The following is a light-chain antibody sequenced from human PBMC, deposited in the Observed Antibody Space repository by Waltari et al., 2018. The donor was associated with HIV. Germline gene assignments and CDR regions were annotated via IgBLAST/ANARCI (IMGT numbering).Light chain of an antibody. V-gene: IGLV2-8*01. J-gene: IGLJ2*01. CDR1: SRDIRAYNF. Sequence: QSALTQPPSASGSPGQSVAISCTGTSRDIRAYNFVSLYQQQPGSAPKLIIFEVTKRPTGVPDRFSGSKSGNTASLTVSGLLPEDDADYYCSSYAGSNRFVVFGGGTRLTVL. CDR3: SSYAGSNRFVV. CDR2: EVT.